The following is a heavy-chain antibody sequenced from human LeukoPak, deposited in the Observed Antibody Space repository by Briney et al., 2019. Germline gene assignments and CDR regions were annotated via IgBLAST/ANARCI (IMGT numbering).Heavy chain of an antibody. CDR1: GFTFSDYY. V-gene: IGHV3-30*02. D-gene: IGHD3-10*02. CDR3: AELGITMIGGV. Sequence: PGGSLRLSCAASGFTFSDYYMSWIRQAPGKGLEWVAFVRYDGSKKYYTNSVKGRFTISRDNAKNSLYLQMNSLRAEDTAVYYCAELGITMIGGVWGKGTTVTISS. J-gene: IGHJ6*04. CDR2: VRYDGSKK.